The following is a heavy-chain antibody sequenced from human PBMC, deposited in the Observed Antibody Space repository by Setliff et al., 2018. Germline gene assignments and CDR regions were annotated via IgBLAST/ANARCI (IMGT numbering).Heavy chain of an antibody. V-gene: IGHV1-18*04. D-gene: IGHD3-22*01. J-gene: IGHJ3*02. Sequence: ASVKVSCKASGYTFNSYGINWLRQAPGQGLEWLGWISPYNGNTKYAQTVQDRITMATDTSTRTSYMELSSLRSGDTAVYFCARSSDSGYYHQRDAFDIWGQGTRVHRLL. CDR2: ISPYNGNT. CDR1: GYTFNSYG. CDR3: ARSSDSGYYHQRDAFDI.